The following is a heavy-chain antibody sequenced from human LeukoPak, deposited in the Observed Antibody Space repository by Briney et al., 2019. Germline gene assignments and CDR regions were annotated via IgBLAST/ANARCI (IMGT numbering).Heavy chain of an antibody. V-gene: IGHV3-23*01. Sequence: PGGSLRLSCAASGFTLSTYSMNWVRQAPGKGLEWVSAISGSGGSTYYADSVKGRFTISRDNSKNTLYLQMNSLRAEDTAVYYCAKAFGYDNFDYWGQGTLVTVSS. CDR1: GFTLSTYS. J-gene: IGHJ4*02. CDR3: AKAFGYDNFDY. D-gene: IGHD3-9*01. CDR2: ISGSGGST.